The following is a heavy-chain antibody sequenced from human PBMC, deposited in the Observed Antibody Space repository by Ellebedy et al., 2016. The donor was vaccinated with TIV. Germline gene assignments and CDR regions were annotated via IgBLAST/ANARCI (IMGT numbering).Heavy chain of an antibody. CDR2: ISSSSSTI. Sequence: GESLKISXAASGFTFSSCSMSWVRQAPGKGLEWVSYISSSSSTIYYADSVKGRFTISRDNAKNSLYLQMNSLRDEDTAVYYCARDRGAAADPFFDYWGQGTLVTVSS. CDR3: ARDRGAAADPFFDY. D-gene: IGHD6-13*01. CDR1: GFTFSSCS. V-gene: IGHV3-48*02. J-gene: IGHJ4*02.